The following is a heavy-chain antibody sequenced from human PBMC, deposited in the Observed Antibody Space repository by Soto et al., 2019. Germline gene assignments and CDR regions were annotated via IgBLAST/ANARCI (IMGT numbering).Heavy chain of an antibody. CDR2: IYYSGST. D-gene: IGHD4-17*01. CDR1: GGSISSSSYY. J-gene: IGHJ4*02. V-gene: IGHV4-39*01. Sequence: SETLSLTCTVSGGSISSSSYYWGWIRQPPGKGLEWIGSIYYSGSTYYNPSLKSRVTISVDTSKNQFSLKLSSVTAADTAVYYCARLTTVTQREFDYWGQGTLVTVSS. CDR3: ARLTTVTQREFDY.